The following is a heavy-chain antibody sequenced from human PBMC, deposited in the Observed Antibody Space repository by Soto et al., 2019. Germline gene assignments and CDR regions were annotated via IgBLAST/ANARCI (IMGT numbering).Heavy chain of an antibody. CDR1: GGSFSGYY. CDR3: ARDYYDSSGYYPFFDY. J-gene: IGHJ4*02. CDR2: INHSGST. Sequence: QVQLQQWGAGLLKPSETLSLTCAVYGGSFSGYYWSWIRQPPGKGLEWIGEINHSGSTNYNPSLKSRVTILVDTSKNQFSLKLSSVTAADTAVYYCARDYYDSSGYYPFFDYWGQGTLVTVSS. V-gene: IGHV4-34*01. D-gene: IGHD3-22*01.